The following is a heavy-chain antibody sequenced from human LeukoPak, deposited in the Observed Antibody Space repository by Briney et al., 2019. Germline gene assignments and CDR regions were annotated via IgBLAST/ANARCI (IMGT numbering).Heavy chain of an antibody. V-gene: IGHV4-39*01. CDR1: GGSISSSSYY. CDR2: IYYSGST. Sequence: SETLSLTXTVSGGSISSSSYYWGWIRQPPGKGLEWIGSIYYSGSTYYNPSLKSRVTISVDTSKNQFSLKLSSVTAADTAVYYCARITIFGGNYFDYWGQGTLVTVSS. D-gene: IGHD3-3*01. J-gene: IGHJ4*02. CDR3: ARITIFGGNYFDY.